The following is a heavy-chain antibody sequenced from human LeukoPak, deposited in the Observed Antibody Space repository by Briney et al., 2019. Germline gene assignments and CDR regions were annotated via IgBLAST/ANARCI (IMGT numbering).Heavy chain of an antibody. D-gene: IGHD3-9*01. V-gene: IGHV3-30*02. CDR1: GFKFSSYG. CDR2: IRYDGSNK. Sequence: PGGSLRLSCAASGFKFSSYGMHWVRQAPGKGLEWVAFIRYDGSNKYYADSVKGQFTISRDNSKNTLYLQMNSLRAEDTAVYYCARGTYDILTGFDYWGQGTLVTVSS. CDR3: ARGTYDILTGFDY. J-gene: IGHJ4*02.